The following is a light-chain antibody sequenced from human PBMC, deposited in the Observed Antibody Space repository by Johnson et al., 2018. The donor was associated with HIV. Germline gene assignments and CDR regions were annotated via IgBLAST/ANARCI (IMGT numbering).Light chain of an antibody. CDR1: SSNIGNNY. V-gene: IGLV1-51*02. CDR2: END. J-gene: IGLJ1*01. CDR3: GTWDSSLSLYV. Sequence: QSVLTQSPSVSAAPGQKVTISCSGSSSNIGNNYVSWFQQLPGTAPKLLICENDKRPSGIPDRFTGSKSGTSATRGITGLQTGAEADYYCGTWDSSLSLYVFGTGTKVTVL.